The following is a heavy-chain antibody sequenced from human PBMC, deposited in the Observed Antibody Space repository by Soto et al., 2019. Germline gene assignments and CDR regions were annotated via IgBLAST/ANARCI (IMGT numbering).Heavy chain of an antibody. V-gene: IGHV1-69*01. J-gene: IGHJ4*02. CDR1: GGTFSSYA. CDR3: ARGRPPPYYYDSSGPTGGFDY. Sequence: QVQLVQSGAEVKKPGSSVKVSCKASGGTFSSYAISWVRQAPGQGLEWMGGIIPIFGTANYAQKFQGRVTITADESTSTAYMELSSLRSEDTAVYYCARGRPPPYYYDSSGPTGGFDYWGQGTLVTVSS. D-gene: IGHD3-22*01. CDR2: IIPIFGTA.